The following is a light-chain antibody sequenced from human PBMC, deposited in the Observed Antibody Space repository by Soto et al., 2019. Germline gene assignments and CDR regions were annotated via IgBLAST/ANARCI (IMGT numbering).Light chain of an antibody. J-gene: IGKJ1*01. CDR1: QSLVYSDGIAY. V-gene: IGKV2-30*01. CDR3: MQGTPSPPP. Sequence: DVVMTQSPLSLPVTLGQPASISCRSSQSLVYSDGIAYLNWFHQRPGQSPRRLIYRASNRDSGVHGRFSGSGSGTDFKLKISRLESEDVGVYYCMQGTPSPPPLGPGTKLQIK. CDR2: RAS.